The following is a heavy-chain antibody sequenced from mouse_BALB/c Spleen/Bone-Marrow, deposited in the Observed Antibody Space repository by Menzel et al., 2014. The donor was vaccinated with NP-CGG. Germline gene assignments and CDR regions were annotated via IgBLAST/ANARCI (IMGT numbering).Heavy chain of an antibody. CDR1: GYTFTSYW. CDR3: ARFYGYDGMDY. D-gene: IGHD2-2*01. Sequence: SGAELARPGASVKLSCKASGYTFTSYWTQWVKQRPGQGLEWIGAIYPGDGDTRYTQKFKGKATLTADKSSSTAYMQLSSLASEDSAVYYCARFYGYDGMDYWGQGTSVTVSS. CDR2: IYPGDGDT. J-gene: IGHJ4*01. V-gene: IGHV1-87*01.